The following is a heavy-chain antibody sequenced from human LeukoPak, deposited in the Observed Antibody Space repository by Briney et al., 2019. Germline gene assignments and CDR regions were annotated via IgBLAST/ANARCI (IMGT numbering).Heavy chain of an antibody. J-gene: IGHJ4*02. Sequence: QTGGSLRLSCAASGFTFSSYAMSWVRQAPGKGLDWVSIISGSGGSTYYADSVKGRFTISRDNSKNTLYLQMNSLRAEDTAVYYCAKAHSGDWYYFDYWGQGTLVTVSS. CDR3: AKAHSGDWYYFDY. CDR2: ISGSGGST. D-gene: IGHD6-19*01. V-gene: IGHV3-23*01. CDR1: GFTFSSYA.